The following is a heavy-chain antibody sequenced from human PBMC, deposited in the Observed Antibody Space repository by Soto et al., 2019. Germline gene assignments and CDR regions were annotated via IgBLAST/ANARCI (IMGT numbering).Heavy chain of an antibody. J-gene: IGHJ4*02. V-gene: IGHV3-30*18. D-gene: IGHD5-18*01. CDR3: AKDHGVKYSIGRFDY. Sequence: PGGSLRLSCAASGLTFSSYGMHWVRQAPGKGLEWVAVISYDGSNKYYADSVKGRFTISRDNSKNTLYLQMNSLRAEDTAVYYCAKDHGVKYSIGRFDYWGQGTLVTAPQ. CDR2: ISYDGSNK. CDR1: GLTFSSYG.